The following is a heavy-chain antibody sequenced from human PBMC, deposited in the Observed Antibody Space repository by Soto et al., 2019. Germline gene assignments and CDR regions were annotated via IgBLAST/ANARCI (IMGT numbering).Heavy chain of an antibody. CDR2: IYYSGST. V-gene: IGHV4-59*01. J-gene: IGHJ4*02. CDR1: GGSISSYY. Sequence: PSETLSLTCTVSGGSISSYYWSWIRQPPGKGLEWIGYIYYSGSTNYNPSLKSRVTISVDTSKNQFSLKLSSVTAADTAVYYCARDDYGDYSYWGQGTLVTVSS. D-gene: IGHD4-17*01. CDR3: ARDDYGDYSY.